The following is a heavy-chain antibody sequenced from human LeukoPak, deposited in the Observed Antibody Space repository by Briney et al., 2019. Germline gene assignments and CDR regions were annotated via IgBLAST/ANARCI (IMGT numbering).Heavy chain of an antibody. Sequence: PGGSLRLSCAASGFTFSSYEMNWVRQAPGKGLEWASYISSSGSTIYYADSVKGRLTISRDNAKNSLYLQMNSLRAEDTAVYYCARLKLLWSNYFDYWGQGTLVTVSS. J-gene: IGHJ4*02. V-gene: IGHV3-48*03. CDR2: ISSSGSTI. CDR3: ARLKLLWSNYFDY. D-gene: IGHD2-2*01. CDR1: GFTFSSYE.